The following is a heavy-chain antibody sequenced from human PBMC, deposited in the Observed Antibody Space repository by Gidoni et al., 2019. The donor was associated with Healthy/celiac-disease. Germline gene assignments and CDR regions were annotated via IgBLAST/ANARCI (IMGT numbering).Heavy chain of an antibody. V-gene: IGHV4-39*01. J-gene: IGHJ5*02. CDR3: GRQTDWFDP. D-gene: IGHD2-21*02. Sequence: QLQLQESGPGLVTPSATLSLTCTVSGGSISSSSYYWGWIRQPPGKGLEWIGSIYYSGRTSYTPSLKRRLTISVDTSKNQFALKLCSGTAVDTAVYYCGRQTDWFDPWGQGTLVTVSS. CDR1: GGSISSSSYY. CDR2: IYYSGRT.